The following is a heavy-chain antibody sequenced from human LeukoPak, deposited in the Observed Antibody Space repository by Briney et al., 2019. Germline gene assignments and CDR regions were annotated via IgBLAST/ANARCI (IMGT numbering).Heavy chain of an antibody. V-gene: IGHV4-38-2*02. CDR2: IYHSGYT. Sequence: SETLSLTCNVSGYSISSGYYWAWIRQAPGKGLEWIGSIYHSGYTHYNPSFKGRVTISVDTSKNDFSLKLSSVAAADTAIYYCARDLNPTHYFDYWGQGTLVTVSS. CDR1: GYSISSGYY. CDR3: ARDLNPTHYFDY. J-gene: IGHJ4*02.